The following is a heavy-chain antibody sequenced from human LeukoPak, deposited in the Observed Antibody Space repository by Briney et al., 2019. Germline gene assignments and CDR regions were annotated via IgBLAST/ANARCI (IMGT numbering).Heavy chain of an antibody. Sequence: ASVKVSCKASGGTFSSYAISWVRQAPGQGLEWMGGIIPIFGTANYAQKFQGRVTITTDESTSTAYMELSSLRSEDTAVYYCARDRSDGYNRGGWYYFDYWGQGTLVTVSS. CDR1: GGTFSSYA. CDR2: IIPIFGTA. D-gene: IGHD5-24*01. V-gene: IGHV1-69*05. J-gene: IGHJ4*02. CDR3: ARDRSDGYNRGGWYYFDY.